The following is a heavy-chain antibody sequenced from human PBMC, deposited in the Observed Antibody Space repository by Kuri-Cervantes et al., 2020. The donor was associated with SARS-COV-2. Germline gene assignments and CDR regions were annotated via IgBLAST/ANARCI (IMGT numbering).Heavy chain of an antibody. CDR1: GFTVSSNY. CDR2: IKSKTDGGTT. D-gene: IGHD2-15*01. CDR3: TTVGCSGGSCYYYYYGMDV. V-gene: IGHV3-15*01. J-gene: IGHJ6*02. Sequence: GGSLRLSCAASGFTVSSNYMSWVRQAPGKGLEWVGRIKSKTDGGTTDYAAPVKGRFTISRDDSKNTLYLQMNSLKTEDTAVYYCTTVGCSGGSCYYYYYGMDVWGQGTTVTVSS.